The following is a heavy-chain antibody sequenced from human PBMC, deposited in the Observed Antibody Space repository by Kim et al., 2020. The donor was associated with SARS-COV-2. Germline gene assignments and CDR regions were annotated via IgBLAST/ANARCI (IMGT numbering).Heavy chain of an antibody. CDR2: IYPGDSDT. CDR1: GYSFTSYW. Sequence: GESLKISCKGSGYSFTSYWIGWVRQMPGKGLEWMGIIYPGDSDTRYSPSFQGQVTISADKSISTAYLQWSSLKASDTAMYYCARFSGYDYYDSSGYRPYNWFDPWGQGTLVTVSS. CDR3: ARFSGYDYYDSSGYRPYNWFDP. D-gene: IGHD3-22*01. J-gene: IGHJ5*02. V-gene: IGHV5-51*01.